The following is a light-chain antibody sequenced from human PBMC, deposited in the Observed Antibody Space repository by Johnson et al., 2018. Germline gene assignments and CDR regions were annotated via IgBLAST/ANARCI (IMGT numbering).Light chain of an antibody. CDR3: GTWDSSLSAGKV. V-gene: IGLV1-51*02. Sequence: QSVLTQPPSVSAAPGQKVTISCSGSSSNIGNNYVSWYQQLPGTAPKLLIYENNKRPSGIPDRFSGSTSGTSATLGITGLQTWDEADYYCGTWDSSLSAGKVFGTGTKVTVL. J-gene: IGLJ1*01. CDR2: ENN. CDR1: SSNIGNNY.